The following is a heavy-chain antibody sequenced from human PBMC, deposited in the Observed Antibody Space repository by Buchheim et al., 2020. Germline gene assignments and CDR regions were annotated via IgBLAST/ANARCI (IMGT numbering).Heavy chain of an antibody. Sequence: EVQLVESGGGLVQPGGSLRLSCAASGFTFSSCWISWVRQAPGKGLEWVANIKEDGSEKYYVDSVKGRFTISRDNAKSSLYLQMNSLRAEDTAVYYCARDRGWLQFDYWGQGTL. D-gene: IGHD6-19*01. CDR3: ARDRGWLQFDY. CDR1: GFTFSSCW. CDR2: IKEDGSEK. V-gene: IGHV3-7*01. J-gene: IGHJ4*02.